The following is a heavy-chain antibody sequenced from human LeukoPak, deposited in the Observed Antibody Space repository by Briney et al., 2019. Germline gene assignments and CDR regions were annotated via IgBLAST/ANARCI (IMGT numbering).Heavy chain of an antibody. CDR3: ARLKDPTTVTTKGEYFQH. CDR2: INAGNGNT. D-gene: IGHD4-17*01. Sequence: ASVKVSFKASGYTFTSYAMHWVRQAPGQRLEWMGWINAGNGNTKYSQKFQGRVTITRDTSASTAYMELSSLRSEDTAVYYCARLKDPTTVTTKGEYFQHWGQGTLVTVSS. V-gene: IGHV1-3*01. CDR1: GYTFTSYA. J-gene: IGHJ1*01.